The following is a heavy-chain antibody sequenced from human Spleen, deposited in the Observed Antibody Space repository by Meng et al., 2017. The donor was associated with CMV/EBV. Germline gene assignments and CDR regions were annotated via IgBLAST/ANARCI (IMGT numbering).Heavy chain of an antibody. CDR2: INHSGST. D-gene: IGHD6-13*01. CDR1: GGSFSGYY. CDR3: ASHIAAAGTGY. V-gene: IGHV4-34*01. Sequence: QVQLQQWGAGLLKPSETLSLTCAVYGGSFSGYYWSWIRQPPGKGLEWIGEINHSGSTNYNPSLKSRVTISVDTSKNQFSLKLSSVTAADTAVYYCASHIAAAGTGYWGQGTLVTVFS. J-gene: IGHJ4*02.